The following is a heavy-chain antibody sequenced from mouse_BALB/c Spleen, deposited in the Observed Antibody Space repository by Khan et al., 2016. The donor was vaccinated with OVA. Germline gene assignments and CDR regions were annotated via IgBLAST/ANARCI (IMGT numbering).Heavy chain of an antibody. Sequence: EVQLQESGPGLVKPSQSLSLTCTVTGYSITTDYAWNWIRQFPGSKLEWMGHISYSGNTKYNPSLKSRISITRDTSKNQFFLQLKSVTTEDTARYYCARIYCGDFDYGGQGTTLTVSS. J-gene: IGHJ2*01. V-gene: IGHV3-2*02. D-gene: IGHD1-1*01. CDR1: GYSITTDYA. CDR2: ISYSGNT. CDR3: ARIYCGDFDY.